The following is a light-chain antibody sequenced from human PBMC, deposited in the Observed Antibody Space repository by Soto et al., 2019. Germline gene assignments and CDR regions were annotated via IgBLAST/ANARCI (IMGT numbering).Light chain of an antibody. CDR3: QQYNIWPLWT. V-gene: IGKV3-15*01. J-gene: IGKJ1*01. CDR2: ARX. Sequence: EIVMTQSPATLSLSPGKRATLSXRVSDSVSNSLTWYPQQAGQXTRILXXARXTRATDVPARFSGGGSETEFTLTISSLQSEEFAVSFCQQYNIWPLWTFGQGTKVDIK. CDR1: DSVSNS.